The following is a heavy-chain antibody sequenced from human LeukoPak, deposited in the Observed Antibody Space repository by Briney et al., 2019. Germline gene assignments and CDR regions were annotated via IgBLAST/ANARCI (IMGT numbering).Heavy chain of an antibody. CDR1: GFTFSSYS. CDR2: ISSSSSYI. V-gene: IGHV3-21*01. D-gene: IGHD6-19*01. J-gene: IGHJ4*02. CDR3: ARVSNSGWVDY. Sequence: GGSLRLSCAASGFTFSSYSMNWVRQAPGKGLEWVSSISSSSSYIYYADSVKGRFTISRDNAKNPLYLQMNSLRAEDTAVYYCARVSNSGWVDYWGQGTLVTVSS.